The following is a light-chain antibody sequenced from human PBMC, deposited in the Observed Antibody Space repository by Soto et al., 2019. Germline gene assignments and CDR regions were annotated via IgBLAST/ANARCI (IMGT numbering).Light chain of an antibody. J-gene: IGLJ1*01. CDR1: SSDVGGYNY. V-gene: IGLV2-8*01. CDR3: SSYAGSTFYV. Sequence: QSALTQPPSASGAPGQSVTLSCPGNSSDVGGYNYVSWYQQHPGKAPKLMIYEVSKRPSGVPDRFSGSKSGNTASLTVSGLQAEDEADYYCSSYAGSTFYVFGTGTKVTVL. CDR2: EVS.